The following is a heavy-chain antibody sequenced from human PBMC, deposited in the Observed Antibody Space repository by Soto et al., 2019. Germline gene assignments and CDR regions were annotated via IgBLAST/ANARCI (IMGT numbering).Heavy chain of an antibody. D-gene: IGHD1-1*01. CDR2: IDWDDDK. Sequence: SGPTLVNPTQTLTLTCTFSGFSLTTTGMCVSWIRQPPGKALEWLARIDWDDDKYYSTSLKTRLTISKDTSKNQVVLTMTNMDPLYTATYYFAYKGGRRAGMDVWGQGTTVTVSS. V-gene: IGHV2-70*11. CDR3: AYKGGRRAGMDV. J-gene: IGHJ6*02. CDR1: GFSLTTTGMC.